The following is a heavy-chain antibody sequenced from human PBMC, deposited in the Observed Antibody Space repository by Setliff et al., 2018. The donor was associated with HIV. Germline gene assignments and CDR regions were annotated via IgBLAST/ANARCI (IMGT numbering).Heavy chain of an antibody. Sequence: ASVKVSCKTSGHPFSNYDIIWVRRATGQGLERMGWMNPNSGATGYAQKFKDRFIMTRDTSISTAYMELSSLTSEDTAVYYCASGKGVRGVIIRGGLDVWGKGTTVTVSS. J-gene: IGHJ6*04. CDR1: GHPFSNYD. CDR3: ASGKGVRGVIIRGGLDV. D-gene: IGHD3-10*01. CDR2: MNPNSGAT. V-gene: IGHV1-8*01.